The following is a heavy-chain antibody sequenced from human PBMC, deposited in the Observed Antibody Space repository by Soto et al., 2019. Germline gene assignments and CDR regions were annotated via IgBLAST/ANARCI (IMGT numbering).Heavy chain of an antibody. J-gene: IGHJ4*02. V-gene: IGHV3-53*02. CDR3: AREASGPFDY. D-gene: IGHD6-19*01. Sequence: EVQLVETGGGLIQPGGSLKLSCAATGFSVSRSMSWVRQAPGKGLECVSLIYDDGHTYYTDSVKGRFTISRDISKNTLYLQIDSLRVEDTAVYFCAREASGPFDYWGQGTPVTVSS. CDR1: GFSVSRS. CDR2: IYDDGHT.